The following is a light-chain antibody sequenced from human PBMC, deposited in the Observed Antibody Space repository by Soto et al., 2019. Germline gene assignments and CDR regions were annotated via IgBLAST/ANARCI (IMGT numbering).Light chain of an antibody. J-gene: IGKJ1*01. CDR1: QSVLYSSSNQNY. Sequence: DIVMTQSPDSLAVSLGERATVNCKSSQSVLYSSSNQNYLAWYQQKPGQPLKLLIYWASTRGPGVPDRFSGSGSGADFTLTISSLQAEDVAVYYFQQYYRTPWTFGQGTKGEIK. CDR3: QQYYRTPWT. CDR2: WAS. V-gene: IGKV4-1*01.